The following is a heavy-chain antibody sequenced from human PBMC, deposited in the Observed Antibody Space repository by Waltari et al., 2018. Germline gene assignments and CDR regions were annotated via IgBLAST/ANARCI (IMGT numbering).Heavy chain of an antibody. CDR1: GDSTSSNTHS. CDR2: ISYGGST. Sequence: LQLQESGPGLVKPSETLSPTCTVSGDSTSSNTHSWAWVRQPPGGGLEWIATISYGGSTYYKPSLKSRVTISIDTSKNHYSLVLTSVTAADTAVYYCARRSRDSSGHFYSDYWGQGTLVAVSS. D-gene: IGHD3-22*01. J-gene: IGHJ4*02. V-gene: IGHV4-39*02. CDR3: ARRSRDSSGHFYSDY.